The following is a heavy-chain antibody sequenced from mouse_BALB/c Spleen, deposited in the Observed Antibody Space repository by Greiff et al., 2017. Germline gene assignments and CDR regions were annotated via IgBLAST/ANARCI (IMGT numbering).Heavy chain of an antibody. CDR2: INPSNGRT. J-gene: IGHJ4*01. CDR3: AREGGLHFYYAMDY. D-gene: IGHD3-1*01. Sequence: QVQLQQPGAELVKPGASVKLSCKASGYPFTSYWMHWVKQRPGQGLEWIGEINPSNGRTNCNEKFKSKATLAVDKSSSTAYMQLSSLTTEDSAVYDGAREGGLHFYYAMDYWGQGTSVTVSS. V-gene: IGHV1S81*02. CDR1: GYPFTSYW.